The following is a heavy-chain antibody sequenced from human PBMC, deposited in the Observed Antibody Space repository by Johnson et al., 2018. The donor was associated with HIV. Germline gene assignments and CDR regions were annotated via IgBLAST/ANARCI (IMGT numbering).Heavy chain of an antibody. Sequence: MQLVESGGGLVQPGRSLRLSCAASGFTFSNAWMSWVRQAPGKGPEWISYIRTSSSTIYYADSVKGRFTISRDNSKNTLYLQMNSLRAEDTAMYYCAKEKDYGAFDIWGQGTMVTVSS. J-gene: IGHJ3*02. CDR3: AKEKDYGAFDI. CDR1: GFTFSNAW. CDR2: IRTSSSTI. D-gene: IGHD3-16*01. V-gene: IGHV3-48*01.